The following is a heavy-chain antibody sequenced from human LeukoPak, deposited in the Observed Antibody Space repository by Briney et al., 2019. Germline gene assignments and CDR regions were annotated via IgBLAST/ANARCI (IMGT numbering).Heavy chain of an antibody. V-gene: IGHV1-18*01. CDR1: GYTFTSYG. Sequence: ASVKVSCKASGYTFTSYGISWVRQAPGQGLEWMGWISAYNGNTNYAQKLQGRVTMTTDTSTSTAYMELRSLRSDDTAVYYCARVVVVPAAKYSADYWGQGTLVTVSS. CDR3: ARVVVVPAAKYSADY. J-gene: IGHJ4*02. CDR2: ISAYNGNT. D-gene: IGHD2-2*01.